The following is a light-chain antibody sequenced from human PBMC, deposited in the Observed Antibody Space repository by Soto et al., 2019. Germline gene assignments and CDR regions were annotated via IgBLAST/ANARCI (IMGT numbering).Light chain of an antibody. CDR2: DAS. CDR1: QSVTSY. J-gene: IGKJ4*01. V-gene: IGKV3-11*01. Sequence: EIVLTQSPATLSLSPGERATLSCRASQSVTSYLAWYQQKPGQAPRLLIYDASNRATGIPVRFGGSGSGTDFTLSISSLEPEDFAVYYCKQRSNWPLTFGGGTKVDIK. CDR3: KQRSNWPLT.